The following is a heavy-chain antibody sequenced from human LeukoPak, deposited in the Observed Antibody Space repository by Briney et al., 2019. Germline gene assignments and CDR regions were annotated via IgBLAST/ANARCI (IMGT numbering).Heavy chain of an antibody. Sequence: GGSLRLSCVASAFTFRDYYMSWVRQAPDKGLEWVSTISGSGGGTYYADSVKGRFTVSRDNAKNTLYLQMNSLRTEDTAIYYCARGRHEGDYWGQGTLVTVSS. CDR2: ISGSGGGT. CDR3: ARGRHEGDY. CDR1: AFTFRDYY. V-gene: IGHV3-23*01. J-gene: IGHJ4*02.